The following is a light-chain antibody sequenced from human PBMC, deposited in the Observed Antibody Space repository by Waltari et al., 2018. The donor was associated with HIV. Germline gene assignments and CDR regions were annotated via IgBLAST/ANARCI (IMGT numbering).Light chain of an antibody. J-gene: IGLJ1*01. V-gene: IGLV2-11*01. CDR2: DVS. CDR1: SSDVGGYNY. Sequence: QSALTQPRPVSGSPGQSVTISCTGTSSDVGGYNYVSWYHQHPGKAPKRMIYDVSKRPAGVPDRFSGSKSGNTASLTISGLQAEDEADYYCCSYAGSYVFGTGTKVTVL. CDR3: CSYAGSYV.